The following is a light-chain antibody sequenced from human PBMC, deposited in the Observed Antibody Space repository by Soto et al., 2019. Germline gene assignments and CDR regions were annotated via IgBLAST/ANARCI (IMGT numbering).Light chain of an antibody. CDR3: QQYDTSPYT. V-gene: IGKV3-20*01. CDR2: GAS. J-gene: IGKJ2*01. CDR1: HSIHSSF. Sequence: EVVLTQSPGTLSLSPGERASLSCRASHSIHSSFLAWYQQKPGQAPRLLIYGASSRATDIPDRFSGGGSGTDFPLTVSRLEPEDFAVYYCQQYDTSPYTFGQGTKLE.